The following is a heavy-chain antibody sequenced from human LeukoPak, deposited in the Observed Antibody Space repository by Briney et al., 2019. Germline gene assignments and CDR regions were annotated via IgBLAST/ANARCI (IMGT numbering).Heavy chain of an antibody. CDR2: ISSNGGST. D-gene: IGHD5-18*01. J-gene: IGHJ3*02. CDR1: GFTFSSYA. CDR3: ARALWLDAFDI. V-gene: IGHV3-64*01. Sequence: PGGSLRLSCAASGFTFSSYAMHWVRQAPGKGLEYVSAISSNGGSTYYANSVKGRFTISRENSKNTLYLQMGSLRAEDMAVYYCARALWLDAFDIWGQGTMVTVSS.